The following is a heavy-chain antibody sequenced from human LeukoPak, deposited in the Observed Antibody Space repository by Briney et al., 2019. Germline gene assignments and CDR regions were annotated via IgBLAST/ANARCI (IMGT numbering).Heavy chain of an antibody. CDR3: ARARPSVQAVAGTKAWWFDP. D-gene: IGHD6-19*01. J-gene: IGHJ5*02. CDR1: GGSISSYY. Sequence: SETLSLTCTVSGGSISSYYWSWIRQPPGKGLEWIGYIYYSGSTNYNPSLKSRVTISVDTSKNQFSLKLSSVTAADTAVYYCARARPSVQAVAGTKAWWFDPWGQGTLVTVSS. V-gene: IGHV4-59*01. CDR2: IYYSGST.